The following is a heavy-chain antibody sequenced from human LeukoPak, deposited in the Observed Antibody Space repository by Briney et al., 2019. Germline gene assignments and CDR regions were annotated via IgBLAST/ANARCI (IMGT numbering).Heavy chain of an antibody. CDR2: ISGSGGTA. D-gene: IGHD3-22*01. Sequence: GGSLRLSCAASGFTFSIYAMSWVRKAPGKGLEWVSAISGSGGTAYYADSVKGRFTISRDNSKNTLYLQMNSLRAEDTAVYYCAKKGYYDGSGYYMYYFDHWGQGTLVTVSS. CDR1: GFTFSIYA. CDR3: AKKGYYDGSGYYMYYFDH. V-gene: IGHV3-23*01. J-gene: IGHJ4*02.